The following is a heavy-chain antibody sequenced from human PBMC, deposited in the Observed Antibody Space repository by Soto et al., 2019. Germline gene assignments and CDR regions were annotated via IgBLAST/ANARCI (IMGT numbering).Heavy chain of an antibody. CDR2: INHSGST. CDR3: AIRVTPSDYYYMDV. D-gene: IGHD2-21*02. Sequence: SETLSLTCAVDGGSFSGYYWSWFRQPPGKGLEWIGEINHSGSTNYNPSLKSRVTISVDTSKNQFSLKLSSVTAADTAVYYCAIRVTPSDYYYMDVWGKGTTVTVSS. J-gene: IGHJ6*03. CDR1: GGSFSGYY. V-gene: IGHV4-34*01.